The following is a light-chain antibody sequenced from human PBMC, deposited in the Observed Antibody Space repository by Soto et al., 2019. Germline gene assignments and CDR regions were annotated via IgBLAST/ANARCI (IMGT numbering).Light chain of an antibody. J-gene: IGKJ4*01. CDR3: QQYNKWPPVT. CDR2: GAS. V-gene: IGKV3-15*01. Sequence: EIVMTQSPATLSVSPGERATLSCRASQSVSSNLAWYQQKPGQAPRLLIHGASTRATGIPARFSGSGSGTEFTLTISSLQSEDFAVYYCQQYNKWPPVTFGGGTKVEI. CDR1: QSVSSN.